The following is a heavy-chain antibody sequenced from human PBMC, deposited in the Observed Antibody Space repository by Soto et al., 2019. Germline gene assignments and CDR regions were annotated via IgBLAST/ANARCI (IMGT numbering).Heavy chain of an antibody. D-gene: IGHD2-15*01. J-gene: IGHJ6*02. CDR2: IKQDGSEK. V-gene: IGHV3-7*01. Sequence: GGSLRLSCAASGFTFSSYWMSWVRQARGKGLEWVANIKQDGSEKYYVDSVKGRFTISRDNAKNSLYLQMNSLRAEDTAVYYCARESQYCSGGSCYSYYYGMDVWGQGTKVTVS. CDR3: ARESQYCSGGSCYSYYYGMDV. CDR1: GFTFSSYW.